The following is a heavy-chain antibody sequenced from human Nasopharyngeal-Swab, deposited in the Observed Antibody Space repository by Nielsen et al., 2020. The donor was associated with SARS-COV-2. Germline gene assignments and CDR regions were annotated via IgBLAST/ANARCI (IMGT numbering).Heavy chain of an antibody. J-gene: IGHJ3*02. V-gene: IGHV3-21*01. CDR2: ISSSSSYI. Sequence: GSLKISCAASGFTFSSYSMNWVRQAPGKGLEWVPSISSSSSYIYYADSVKGRFTISRDNAKNSLYLQMNSLRAEDTAVYYCARDDLPSIAAAGVDAFDIWGQGTMVTVSS. CDR1: GFTFSSYS. CDR3: ARDDLPSIAAAGVDAFDI. D-gene: IGHD6-13*01.